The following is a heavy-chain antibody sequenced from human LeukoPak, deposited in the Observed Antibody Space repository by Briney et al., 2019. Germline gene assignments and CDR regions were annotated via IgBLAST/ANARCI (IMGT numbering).Heavy chain of an antibody. Sequence: GASVKVSCKASGGTFSSYAISWVRQAPGQGLEWMGWISAYNGNTNYAQKLQGRVTMTTDTSTSTAYMELRSLRSDDTAVYYCARVYLSFYNQLLWFEPRQYYYYGMDVWGQGTTVTVSS. CDR3: ARVYLSFYNQLLWFEPRQYYYYGMDV. D-gene: IGHD3-10*01. V-gene: IGHV1-18*01. CDR2: ISAYNGNT. CDR1: GGTFSSYA. J-gene: IGHJ6*02.